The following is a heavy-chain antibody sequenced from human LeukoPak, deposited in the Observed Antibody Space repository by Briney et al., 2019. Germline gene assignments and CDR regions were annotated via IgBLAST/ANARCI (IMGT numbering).Heavy chain of an antibody. CDR1: GGSISSGGYS. D-gene: IGHD4-17*01. CDR2: FYHSGST. Sequence: SQTLSLTCAVSGGSISSGGYSWSWIRQPPGKGLEWIGYFYHSGSTYYNPSLKSRVTISVDRSKNQFSLKLSSVTAADTAVYYCARGRGDYGIDYWGQGTLVTVSS. V-gene: IGHV4-30-2*01. CDR3: ARGRGDYGIDY. J-gene: IGHJ4*02.